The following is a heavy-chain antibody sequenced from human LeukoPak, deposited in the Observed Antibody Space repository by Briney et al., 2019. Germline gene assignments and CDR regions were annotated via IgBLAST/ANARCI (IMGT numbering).Heavy chain of an antibody. D-gene: IGHD5-24*01. J-gene: IGHJ4*02. Sequence: GESLKISCKCSGYGFNSYWIGWVRQMPGKGLEWMGITYPGDSDTRYSPSFQGQVTISADNSITTAYLHWSSLKASDTAMYYCARPKVGGYNYGFDYWGQGTLVTVSS. CDR1: GYGFNSYW. V-gene: IGHV5-51*01. CDR3: ARPKVGGYNYGFDY. CDR2: TYPGDSDT.